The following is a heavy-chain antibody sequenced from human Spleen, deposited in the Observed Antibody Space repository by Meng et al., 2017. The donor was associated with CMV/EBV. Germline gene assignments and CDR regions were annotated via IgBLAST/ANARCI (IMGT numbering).Heavy chain of an antibody. CDR3: AREKQQLVPYFDY. Sequence: GGSLRLSCAASGFTVSSTYMTWVRQAPGKGLEWVSVIVSGGVTYYADSVKGRFTISRDNSKNTLYLQMNSLRAEDTAVYYCAREKQQLVPYFDYWGQGTLVTVSS. CDR1: GFTVSSTY. V-gene: IGHV3-66*02. J-gene: IGHJ4*02. CDR2: IVSGGVT. D-gene: IGHD6-13*01.